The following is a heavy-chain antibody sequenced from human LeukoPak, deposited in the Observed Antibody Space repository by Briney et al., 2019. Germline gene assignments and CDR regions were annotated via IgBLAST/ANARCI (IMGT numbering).Heavy chain of an antibody. J-gene: IGHJ3*02. V-gene: IGHV4-4*07. CDR2: IYTSGST. D-gene: IGHD3-9*01. CDR1: GDSISSYS. CDR3: ARLPLRYFDWYPRVVHAFDI. Sequence: PSQTLSLTCTVSGDSISSYSWSWIRQPAGKGLEWIGRIYTSGSTNYNPSLKSRVTMSVDTSKNQFSLNLSSVTAADTAVYYCARLPLRYFDWYPRVVHAFDIWGQGTMVTVSS.